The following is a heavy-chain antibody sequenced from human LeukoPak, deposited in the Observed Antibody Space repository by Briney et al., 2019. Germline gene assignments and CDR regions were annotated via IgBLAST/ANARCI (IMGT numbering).Heavy chain of an antibody. J-gene: IGHJ4*02. D-gene: IGHD6-13*01. Sequence: GGSLRLSCAASGFTFSSYDMHWVRQATGKGLEWVSAIGIAGDTYYPGSVKGRFTISRENAKNSLYLQMSSLRAGDTAVYYCAREAAAGTSSVFDYWGQGTLVTVSS. CDR3: AREAAAGTSSVFDY. CDR2: IGIAGDT. V-gene: IGHV3-13*01. CDR1: GFTFSSYD.